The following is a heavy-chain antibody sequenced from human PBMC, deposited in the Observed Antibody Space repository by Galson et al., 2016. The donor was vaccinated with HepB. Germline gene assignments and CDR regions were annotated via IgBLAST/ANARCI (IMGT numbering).Heavy chain of an antibody. CDR3: AEGSAASGAFDI. V-gene: IGHV3-33*01. Sequence: SLRLSCAASGFIFSNYGMHWVRQAPGKGLEWVAVIWYDGGNRYYRDSVKGRFTISRDNSKNMVYLQMNSLRAEDTAVYYCAEGSAASGAFDIWGQGTMVTVS. CDR1: GFIFSNYG. D-gene: IGHD3-10*01. CDR2: IWYDGGNR. J-gene: IGHJ3*02.